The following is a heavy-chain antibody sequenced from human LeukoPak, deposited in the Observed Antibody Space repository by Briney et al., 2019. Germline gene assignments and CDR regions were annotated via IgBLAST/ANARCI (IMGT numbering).Heavy chain of an antibody. CDR3: AKPPDEYSSIWSMDV. CDR1: GFTFSSYA. J-gene: IGHJ6*03. V-gene: IGHV3-23*01. CDR2: ISGSGGST. Sequence: PGGSLRLSCAASGFTFSSYAMSWVRQAPGKGLEWVSAISGSGGSTYYADSVKGRFTISRDNSKNTLYLQMNSLRAEDTAVYYCAKPPDEYSSIWSMDVWGKGTTVTVSS. D-gene: IGHD6-6*01.